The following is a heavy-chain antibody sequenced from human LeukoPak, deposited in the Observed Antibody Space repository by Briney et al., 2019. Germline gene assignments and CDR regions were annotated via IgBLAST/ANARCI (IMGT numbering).Heavy chain of an antibody. D-gene: IGHD6-13*01. Sequence: SVKVSCKTSGGTFSSYGISWVRQAPGQGLEWMGRIIPIFDTANYAQKFQGRVTITTDESTSTAYMELSSLRSEDTAVYYCARDRGERDSNWSLPAHGFDVWGQGTMVTVSS. CDR2: IIPIFDTA. CDR1: GGTFSSYG. V-gene: IGHV1-69*05. CDR3: ARDRGERDSNWSLPAHGFDV. J-gene: IGHJ3*01.